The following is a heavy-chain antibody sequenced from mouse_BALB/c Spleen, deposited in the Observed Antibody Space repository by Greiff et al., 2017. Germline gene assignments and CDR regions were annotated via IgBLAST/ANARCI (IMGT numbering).Heavy chain of an antibody. CDR1: GFTFSSYT. J-gene: IGHJ2*01. Sequence: EVQGVESGGGLVKPGGSLKLSCAASGFTFSSYTMSWVRQTPEKRLEWVATISSGGGNTYYPDSVKGRFTISRDNAKNNLYLQMSSLRSEDTALYYCARSGWDYFDYWGQGTTLTVSS. CDR3: ARSGWDYFDY. D-gene: IGHD1-1*02. V-gene: IGHV5-9*03. CDR2: ISSGGGNT.